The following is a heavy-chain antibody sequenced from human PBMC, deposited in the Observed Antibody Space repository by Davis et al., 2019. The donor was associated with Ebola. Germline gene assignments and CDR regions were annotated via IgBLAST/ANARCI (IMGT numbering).Heavy chain of an antibody. CDR2: ISGSGGST. Sequence: PGGSLRLSCAASGFTFDDYAMHWVRQAPGKGLEWVSAISGSGGSTYYADSVKGRFTISRDNSKNTLYLQMNSLRAEDTAVYYCAKTQGLVVVAAILGYWGQGTLVTVSS. CDR1: GFTFDDYA. J-gene: IGHJ4*02. V-gene: IGHV3-23*01. CDR3: AKTQGLVVVAAILGY. D-gene: IGHD2-15*01.